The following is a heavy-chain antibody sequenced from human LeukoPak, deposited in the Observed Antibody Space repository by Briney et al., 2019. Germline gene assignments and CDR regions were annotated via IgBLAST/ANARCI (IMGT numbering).Heavy chain of an antibody. D-gene: IGHD2-21*01. CDR3: AKVGVISLTPPLLDY. CDR2: ISGSGGST. V-gene: IGHV3-23*01. Sequence: GGSLRLSCAASGFTFSSYAMGWVRQAPGKGLEWVSAISGSGGSTYYADSVKGRFTISRDNSKNTLYLQMNSLRAEDTAVYYCAKVGVISLTPPLLDYWGQGTLVTVSS. CDR1: GFTFSSYA. J-gene: IGHJ4*02.